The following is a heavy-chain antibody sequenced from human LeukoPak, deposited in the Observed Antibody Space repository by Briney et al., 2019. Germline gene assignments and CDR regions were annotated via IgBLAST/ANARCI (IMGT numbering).Heavy chain of an antibody. Sequence: GSLRLSCAASGFTFSSYAMSWVRQAPGKGLEWVSAISGSGGSTYYADSVKGRFTISRDNAKNSLYLQMNSLRDEDTAVYYCARDPYDFWSGYYTGFDYWGQGTLVTVSS. CDR3: ARDPYDFWSGYYTGFDY. J-gene: IGHJ4*02. CDR2: ISGSGGST. D-gene: IGHD3-3*01. CDR1: GFTFSSYA. V-gene: IGHV3-23*01.